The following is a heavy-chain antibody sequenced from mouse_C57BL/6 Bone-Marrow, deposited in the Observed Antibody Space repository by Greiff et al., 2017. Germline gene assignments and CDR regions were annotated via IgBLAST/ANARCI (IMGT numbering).Heavy chain of an antibody. Sequence: EVQLQQSGPVLVKPGPSVKISCKASGFTFTDYYMHWVKQSHGKSLEWIGLVYPYNGGTSYNQKFKGKATLTVDTSSSTAYMELNSLTSEDSAVYYCEREAPYYYGSSLFAYWGQGTLVTVSA. CDR2: VYPYNGGT. D-gene: IGHD1-1*01. J-gene: IGHJ3*01. V-gene: IGHV1-36*01. CDR3: EREAPYYYGSSLFAY. CDR1: GFTFTDYY.